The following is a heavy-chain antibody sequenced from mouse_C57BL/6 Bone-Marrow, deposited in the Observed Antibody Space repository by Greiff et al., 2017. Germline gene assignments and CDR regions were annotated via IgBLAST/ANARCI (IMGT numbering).Heavy chain of an antibody. CDR3: ARVTTVVATDYAMDY. V-gene: IGHV1-69*01. CDR1: GYTFTSYW. Sequence: QVQLQQPGAELVMPGASVKLSCKASGYTFTSYWMHWVKQRPGQGLEWIGEIDPSDSYTNYNQKFKGKSTLTVDNSSSTAYMQLSSLTSEDSAVYYGARVTTVVATDYAMDYWGQGTSVTVSS. J-gene: IGHJ4*01. D-gene: IGHD1-1*01. CDR2: IDPSDSYT.